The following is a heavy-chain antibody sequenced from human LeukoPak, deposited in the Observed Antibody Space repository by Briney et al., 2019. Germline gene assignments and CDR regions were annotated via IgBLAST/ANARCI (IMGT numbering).Heavy chain of an antibody. CDR1: GFTFSSYE. CDR2: ISSDGSSI. Sequence: GGSLRLSCAASGFTFSSYEINWVRQAPGKGLEWISYISSDGSSIFYADSVKGRCTISRDDAKNSLYLQMKSLRAEDTAVYYCARKLGGSQCGGDCFFDHWGQGTLVAVSS. V-gene: IGHV3-48*03. CDR3: ARKLGGSQCGGDCFFDH. D-gene: IGHD2-21*02. J-gene: IGHJ4*02.